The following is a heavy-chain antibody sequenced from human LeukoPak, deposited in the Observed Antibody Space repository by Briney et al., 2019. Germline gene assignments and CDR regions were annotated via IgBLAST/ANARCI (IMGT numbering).Heavy chain of an antibody. V-gene: IGHV3-30*18. CDR2: ISYDGSKK. CDR1: GFTFSSYG. D-gene: IGHD2-15*01. CDR3: AKEVEVSPRPDY. J-gene: IGHJ4*02. Sequence: GRSLRLSCAASGFTFSSYGMHWVRQAPGKGLEWVAVISYDGSKKFYADSVKGRFTISRDNSKNTLYLQMNSLRAEDTAVYYCAKEVEVSPRPDYWGQGTLVTVLS.